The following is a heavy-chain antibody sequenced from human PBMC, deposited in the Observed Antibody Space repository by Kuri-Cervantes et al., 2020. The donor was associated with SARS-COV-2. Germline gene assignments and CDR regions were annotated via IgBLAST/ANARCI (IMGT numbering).Heavy chain of an antibody. CDR1: GFTFSNYG. V-gene: IGHV3-48*03. CDR3: AKSGRQYDV. CDR2: ISSSGSTI. J-gene: IGHJ3*01. Sequence: GGSLRLSCAVSGFTFSNYGMNWVRQAPGKGLEWVSYISSSGSTIYYADSVKGRFTISRDNAKNSLYLQMNSLRVEDTAVYYCAKSGRQYDVWGQGTMVTVSS. D-gene: IGHD3-10*01.